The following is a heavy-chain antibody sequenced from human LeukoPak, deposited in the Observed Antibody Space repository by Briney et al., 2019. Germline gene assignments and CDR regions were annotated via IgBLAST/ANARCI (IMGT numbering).Heavy chain of an antibody. V-gene: IGHV3-7*03. Sequence: GGSLRLSCAASGFTFSSYWMSWVRQAPGKGLEWVANIKQDGSEKYNVDSVKGRFTISRDNAKNSLYLQMNSLRAEDTAVYYCARDEGDSWTYYGMDVWGQGTTVTVSS. CDR1: GFTFSSYW. CDR2: IKQDGSEK. J-gene: IGHJ6*02. D-gene: IGHD6-13*01. CDR3: ARDEGDSWTYYGMDV.